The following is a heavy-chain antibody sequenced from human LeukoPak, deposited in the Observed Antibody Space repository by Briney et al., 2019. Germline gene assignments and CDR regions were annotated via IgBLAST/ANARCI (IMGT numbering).Heavy chain of an antibody. Sequence: GGSLRLSCAASGFTFSSYWMHWVRQARGKGLVWVSRINSDGSSTSYADSVKGRFTISRDNAKNTLYLQMNSLRAEDTAVYYCARPSSIAARGVDCWGQGTLVTVSS. D-gene: IGHD6-6*01. CDR3: ARPSSIAARGVDC. CDR1: GFTFSSYW. J-gene: IGHJ4*02. CDR2: INSDGSST. V-gene: IGHV3-74*01.